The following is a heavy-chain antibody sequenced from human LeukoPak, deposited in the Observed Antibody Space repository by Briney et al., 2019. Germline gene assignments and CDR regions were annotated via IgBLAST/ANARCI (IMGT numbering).Heavy chain of an antibody. D-gene: IGHD3-10*01. J-gene: IGHJ4*02. CDR2: ISSSSSYI. CDR1: GFTFSSYS. V-gene: IGHV3-21*01. CDR3: ARGPNSGSGSYYPFDY. Sequence: KAGGSLRLSCAASGFTFSSYSMNWVRQAPGKGLEWVSSISSSSSYIYYADSVKGRFTISRDNAKNSLYLQMTSLRAEDTAVYYCARGPNSGSGSYYPFDYWGQGTLVTVSS.